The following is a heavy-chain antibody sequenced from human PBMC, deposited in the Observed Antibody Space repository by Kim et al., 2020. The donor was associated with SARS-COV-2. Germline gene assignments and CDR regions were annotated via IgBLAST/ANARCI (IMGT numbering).Heavy chain of an antibody. Sequence: GGSLRLSCAASGLTFSSYGMHWVRQAPGKGLEWVAVISYDGNNKYYADSVKGRFTISRDNSKNTLYLQMNSLRAEDTAVYYCAKDRMATIWENYYTMDVWGQGTTVTVSS. CDR1: GLTFSSYG. CDR2: ISYDGNNK. D-gene: IGHD5-12*01. J-gene: IGHJ6*02. V-gene: IGHV3-33*06. CDR3: AKDRMATIWENYYTMDV.